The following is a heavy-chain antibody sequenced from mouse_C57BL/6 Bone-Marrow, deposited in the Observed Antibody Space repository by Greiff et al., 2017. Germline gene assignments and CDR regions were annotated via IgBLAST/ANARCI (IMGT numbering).Heavy chain of an antibody. J-gene: IGHJ2*01. CDR2: IHPNSGST. CDR1: GYTFTSYW. D-gene: IGHD1-1*01. V-gene: IGHV1-64*01. CDR3: ARQHPTTVVVRDS. Sequence: VQLQQPGAELVKPGASVKLSCKASGYTFTSYWMHWVKQRPGQGLEWIGMIHPNSGSTNYNEKFKSKATLTVDKSSSTAYMQLSSLTSEDSAVYYCARQHPTTVVVRDSWGQGTTLTVSS.